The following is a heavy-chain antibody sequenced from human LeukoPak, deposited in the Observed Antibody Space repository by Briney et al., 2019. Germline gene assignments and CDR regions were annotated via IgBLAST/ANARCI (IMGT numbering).Heavy chain of an antibody. V-gene: IGHV4-34*01. CDR1: GGSFSGYY. CDR2: INHSGST. D-gene: IGHD4-4*01. Sequence: SETLSLTCAVYGGSFSGYYWSWIRQPPVKVLEWIGEINHSGSTNYNPSLKSRVTISVDTSKNQFSLKLSSVTAADTAVYYCASRTLNSNSHWFDPWGQGTLVTVSS. J-gene: IGHJ5*02. CDR3: ASRTLNSNSHWFDP.